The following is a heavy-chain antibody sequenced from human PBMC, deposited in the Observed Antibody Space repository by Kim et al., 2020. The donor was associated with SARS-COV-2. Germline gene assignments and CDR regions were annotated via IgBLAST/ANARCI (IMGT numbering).Heavy chain of an antibody. V-gene: IGHV4-61*02. Sequence: SETLSLTCTVSGGSISSGSYYWSWIRQPAGKGLEWIGRIYTSGSTNYNPSLKSRVTISVDTSKNQFSLKLSSVTAADTAVYYCARGAAAACDYWGQGTLVTVSS. CDR3: ARGAAAACDY. CDR2: IYTSGST. CDR1: GGSISSGSYY. J-gene: IGHJ4*02. D-gene: IGHD6-13*01.